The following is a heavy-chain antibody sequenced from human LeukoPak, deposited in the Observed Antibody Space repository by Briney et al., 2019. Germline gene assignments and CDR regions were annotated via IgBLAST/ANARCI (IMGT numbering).Heavy chain of an antibody. J-gene: IGHJ3*01. CDR2: ITYFGSA. D-gene: IGHD2-21*01. CDR1: GGSMRNNY. CDR3: ARDKGNCGNSCYSDDRDV. V-gene: IGHV4-59*12. Sequence: SETLSLTCNVSGGSMRNNYWNWVRQSRGKGLDWIGYITYFGSATYNPSLKSRVTISIDTSKNVFSLELTPVTSADAAVYYSARDKGNCGNSCYSDDRDVWGPGSLVTVSS.